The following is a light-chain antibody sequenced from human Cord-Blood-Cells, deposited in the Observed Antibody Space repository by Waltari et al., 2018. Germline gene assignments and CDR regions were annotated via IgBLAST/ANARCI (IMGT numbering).Light chain of an antibody. CDR3: QQSYSTPPT. V-gene: IGKV1-39*01. Sequence: DTQMTQSPSSLPAPVGDRVTITCRASQSISSYLNWYQQKPGKATELLIYAASSLQSGVPSRFSGSGSGTDFTLTISSLQPEDFATYYCQQSYSTPPTFGGGTKVEIK. CDR1: QSISSY. CDR2: AAS. J-gene: IGKJ4*01.